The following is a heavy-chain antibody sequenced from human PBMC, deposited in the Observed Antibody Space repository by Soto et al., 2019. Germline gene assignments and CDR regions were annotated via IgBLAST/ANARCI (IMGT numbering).Heavy chain of an antibody. D-gene: IGHD3-3*01. CDR1: GGSFSDYY. Sequence: PSQTHPLSYAVYGGSFSDYYWSWIRQPPGKGLEWIGEINHSGSTNYNPSLKSRVTISVDTSKNQFSLKLSSVTAADTAVYYCARFPKRITILGVVTQAPHWGQGTLVTVS. CDR3: ARFPKRITILGVVTQAPH. V-gene: IGHV4-34*01. J-gene: IGHJ4*02. CDR2: INHSGST.